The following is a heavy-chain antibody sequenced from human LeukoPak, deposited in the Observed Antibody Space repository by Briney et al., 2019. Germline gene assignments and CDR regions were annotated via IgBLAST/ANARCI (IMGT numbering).Heavy chain of an antibody. CDR2: IYHSGRT. J-gene: IGHJ5*02. D-gene: IGHD1-1*01. V-gene: IGHV4-38-2*02. CDR3: ARGSTTGTTSYFDP. Sequence: SETLSLTCTVSGYSISSGYYWGWIRQPPGKGLEWIGSIYHSGRTFYNPSLKSRVTISLNTSKNYFSLKLNSVTAADTAVYYCARGSTTGTTSYFDPWGQGTLVTVSS. CDR1: GYSISSGYY.